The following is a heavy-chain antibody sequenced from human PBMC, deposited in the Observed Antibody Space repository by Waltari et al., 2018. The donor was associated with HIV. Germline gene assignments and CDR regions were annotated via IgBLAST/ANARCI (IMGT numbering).Heavy chain of an antibody. J-gene: IGHJ6*02. V-gene: IGHV4-39*07. CDR1: GGSISSSSYY. Sequence: QLQLQESGPGLVKPSETLSLTCTVSGGSISSSSYYWGWIRQPPGKGLEWIGSIYYSGSTYYNPSLKSRVTISVDTSKNQFSLKLSSVTAADTAVYYCARVALRFYYYYGMDVWGQGTTVTVSS. D-gene: IGHD3-3*01. CDR3: ARVALRFYYYYGMDV. CDR2: IYYSGST.